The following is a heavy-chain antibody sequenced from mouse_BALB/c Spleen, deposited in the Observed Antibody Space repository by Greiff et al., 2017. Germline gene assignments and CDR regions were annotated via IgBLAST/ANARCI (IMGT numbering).Heavy chain of an antibody. CDR2: ISDGGSYT. D-gene: IGHD1-1*01. V-gene: IGHV5-4*02. CDR1: GFTFSDYY. Sequence: VQLKESGGGLVKPGGSLKLSCAASGFTFSDYYMYWVRQTPEKRLEWVATISDGGSYTYYPDSVKGRFTISRDNAKNNLYLQMSSLKSEDTAMYYCARGKRLRFYFDYWGQGTTLTVSS. J-gene: IGHJ2*01. CDR3: ARGKRLRFYFDY.